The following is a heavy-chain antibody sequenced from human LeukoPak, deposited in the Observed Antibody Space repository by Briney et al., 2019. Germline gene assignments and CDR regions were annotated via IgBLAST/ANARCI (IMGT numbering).Heavy chain of an antibody. CDR2: ISAYNGNT. Sequence: GASVKVSCKASGYTFTSYGISWVRQAPGQGLEWMGWISAYNGNTNHAQKLQGRVTMTTDTSTSTAYMELRSLRSDDTAVYYCARFDSPNRLIMSPFDPWGQGTLVTVSS. D-gene: IGHD3-10*01. CDR3: ARFDSPNRLIMSPFDP. V-gene: IGHV1-18*01. CDR1: GYTFTSYG. J-gene: IGHJ5*02.